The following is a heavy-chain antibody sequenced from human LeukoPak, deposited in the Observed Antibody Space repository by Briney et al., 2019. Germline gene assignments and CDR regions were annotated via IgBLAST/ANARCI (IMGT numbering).Heavy chain of an antibody. Sequence: SESLSLTCNVLGGSIRSSNSYWGWIRQPPGKGLEWIGSIYYSGSTYYNPSLKGRGTMSVDTSNNQFSLKLTSATATDTAVYYCVRLFYYDSRGPPSWGQGTLVTVSS. D-gene: IGHD3-22*01. CDR2: IYYSGST. CDR3: VRLFYYDSRGPPS. V-gene: IGHV4-39*01. CDR1: GGSIRSSNSY. J-gene: IGHJ5*02.